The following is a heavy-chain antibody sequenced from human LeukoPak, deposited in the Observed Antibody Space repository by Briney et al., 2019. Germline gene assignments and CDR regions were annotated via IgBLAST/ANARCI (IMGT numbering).Heavy chain of an antibody. CDR2: IYYSGST. V-gene: IGHV4-59*08. CDR1: GGSISSYY. J-gene: IGHJ3*02. Sequence: SETLSLTCTVSGGSISSYYWSWIRQPPGKGLEWIGYIYYSGSTNYNPSLKSRVTISVDMSKNQFSLKLSSVTAADTAVYYCARPSYDSSGYYSGAFDIWGQGTMVTVSS. D-gene: IGHD3-22*01. CDR3: ARPSYDSSGYYSGAFDI.